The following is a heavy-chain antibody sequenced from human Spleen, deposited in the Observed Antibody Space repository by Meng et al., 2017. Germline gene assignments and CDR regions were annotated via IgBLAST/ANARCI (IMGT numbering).Heavy chain of an antibody. V-gene: IGHV3-15*01. D-gene: IGHD6-13*01. CDR1: GFIFSNAW. J-gene: IGHJ4*02. CDR3: ATGQLGDY. Sequence: QLLESRGGLVKPGGSLRLSCAASGFIFSNAWMSWVRQAPGKGLEWVGRIKSKVDGGTTDFGAPVKGRFTISRDDSKNTLYLQMNSLKSEDTAVYYCATGQLGDYWGQGTLVTVSS. CDR2: IKSKVDGGTT.